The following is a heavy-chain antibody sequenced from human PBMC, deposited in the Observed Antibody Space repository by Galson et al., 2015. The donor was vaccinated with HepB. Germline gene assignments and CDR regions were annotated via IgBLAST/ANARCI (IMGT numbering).Heavy chain of an antibody. Sequence: SLRLSCAASGFTFSNYWMHWVRQPPGKGLVWVSRVKSDGETADYADSVKGRFTISRDNAKNRLFLHMDSLTVDDTAVYFCARTITPAPIPLFDACGQGTLVTVSS. V-gene: IGHV3-74*01. D-gene: IGHD3-10*01. J-gene: IGHJ4*02. CDR3: ARTITPAPIPLFDA. CDR2: VKSDGETA. CDR1: GFTFSNYW.